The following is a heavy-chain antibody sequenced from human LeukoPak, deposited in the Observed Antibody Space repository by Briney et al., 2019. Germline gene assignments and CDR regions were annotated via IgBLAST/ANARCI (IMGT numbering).Heavy chain of an antibody. J-gene: IGHJ1*01. CDR1: GFTFSGYE. Sequence: GGSLRLSCAASGFTFSGYEMNWVRQAPGKGLEWVSHISAGGSTRYYADSVKGRFTISRGNAKNSLYLQMNSLRAEDTAVYYCARVEVNAFHDWGQGTLVSVSA. CDR2: ISAGGSTR. V-gene: IGHV3-48*03. D-gene: IGHD2-8*01. CDR3: ARVEVNAFHD.